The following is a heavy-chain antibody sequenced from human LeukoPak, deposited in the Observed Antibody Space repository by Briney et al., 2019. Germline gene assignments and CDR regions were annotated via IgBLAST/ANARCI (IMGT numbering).Heavy chain of an antibody. CDR1: GFTFSSYD. D-gene: IGHD3-10*01. Sequence: GGSLRLSCAASGFTFSSYDMHWVRQATGKGLEWVSAIGTAGDTYYPGSVKGRFNISRENAKNSLYLQMNSLRAGDTAVYYCARDALDGGFDPWGQGTLVTVSS. V-gene: IGHV3-13*01. CDR3: ARDALDGGFDP. CDR2: IGTAGDT. J-gene: IGHJ5*02.